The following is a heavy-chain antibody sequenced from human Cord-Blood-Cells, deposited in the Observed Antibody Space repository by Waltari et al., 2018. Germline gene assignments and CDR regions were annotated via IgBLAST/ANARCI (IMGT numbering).Heavy chain of an antibody. CDR1: GGSFSGYY. J-gene: IGHJ4*02. CDR2: INHSGST. V-gene: IGHV4-34*01. CDR3: ARGIPDY. Sequence: AVYGGSFSGYYWSWIRQPPGKGLEWIGEINHSGSTNYNPSLKSRVTISVDTSKNQFSLKLSSVTAADTAVYYCARGIPDYWGQGTLVTVSS.